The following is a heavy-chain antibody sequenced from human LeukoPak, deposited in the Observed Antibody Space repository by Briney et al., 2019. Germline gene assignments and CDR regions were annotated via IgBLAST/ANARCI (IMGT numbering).Heavy chain of an antibody. CDR1: GFTFSDYY. J-gene: IGHJ6*02. D-gene: IGHD2-2*01. Sequence: GGSLRLSCAASGFTFSDYYMSWIRQAPGKGLEWVSYISSSGSTIYYADSVKGRFTISRDNAKNSLYLQMNSLRAEDTAVYYYAREGTNVPCTSCYWSYYYYGMDVWGQGTTVTVSS. CDR3: AREGTNVPCTSCYWSYYYYGMDV. V-gene: IGHV3-11*01. CDR2: ISSSGSTI.